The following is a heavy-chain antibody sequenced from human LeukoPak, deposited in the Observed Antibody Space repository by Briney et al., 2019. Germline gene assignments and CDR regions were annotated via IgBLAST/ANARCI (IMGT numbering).Heavy chain of an antibody. V-gene: IGHV4-34*01. J-gene: IGHJ5*02. CDR1: GGSLSGYY. Sequence: SETLSLTCAVYGGSLSGYYWSWIRQPPGKGLEWIGEINHSGSTNHNPSLKSRVTISVDMSKNQFSLKLSSVTAADTAVYYCARGPASGSYFAWFDPWGQGTLVTVSS. CDR3: ARGPASGSYFAWFDP. D-gene: IGHD3-10*01. CDR2: INHSGST.